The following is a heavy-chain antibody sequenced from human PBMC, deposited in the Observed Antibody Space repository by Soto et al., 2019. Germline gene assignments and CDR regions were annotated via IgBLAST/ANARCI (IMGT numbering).Heavy chain of an antibody. CDR1: GGSISSSSYY. D-gene: IGHD3-22*01. V-gene: IGHV4-39*01. J-gene: IGHJ4*02. Sequence: QLQLQESGPGLVKPSETLSLTCTVSGGSISSSSYYWGWIRQPPGKRLDWIGSIYNSGSNYYNPSLKCRVSISGDTSKSQFSLKLSSVTAADTAVYYCARTYYYDSSGYYAGIDYCDYWGQGTMVTVSS. CDR3: ARTYYYDSSGYYAGIDYCDY. CDR2: IYNSGSN.